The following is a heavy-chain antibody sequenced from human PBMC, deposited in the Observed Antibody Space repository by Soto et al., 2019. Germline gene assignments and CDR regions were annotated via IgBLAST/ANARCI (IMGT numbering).Heavy chain of an antibody. CDR2: INHSGST. D-gene: IGHD3-10*01. J-gene: IGHJ4*02. CDR3: ARGSHLAITMVRGVREARFDY. Sequence: SETLSLTCGVYGGSFSGYYWSWIRQPPGQGLEWIGEINHSGSTNYNPSLKSRVTISVDTSKNQFSLKLSSVTAADTAVYYCARGSHLAITMVRGVREARFDYWGQGTLVTVSS. V-gene: IGHV4-34*01. CDR1: GGSFSGYY.